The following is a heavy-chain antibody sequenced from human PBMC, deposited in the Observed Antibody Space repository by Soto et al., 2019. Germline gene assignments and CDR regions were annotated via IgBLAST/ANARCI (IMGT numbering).Heavy chain of an antibody. CDR3: ARGYCSGGNCYRQTFVY. CDR1: GDSISGNNW. Sequence: KPSETLSLTCAVSGDSISGNNWWSWVRQSPGKGLEWIGEIYHTGKATYNPSLKTRVTMSVDKSKIQFSLEVRSVTVADTATYYCARGYCSGGNCYRQTFVYWGQGTLVTVSS. V-gene: IGHV4-4*02. CDR2: IYHTGKA. J-gene: IGHJ4*02. D-gene: IGHD2-15*01.